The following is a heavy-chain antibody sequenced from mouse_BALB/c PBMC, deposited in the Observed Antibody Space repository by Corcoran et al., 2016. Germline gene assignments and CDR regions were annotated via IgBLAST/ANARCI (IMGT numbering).Heavy chain of an antibody. D-gene: IGHD2-4*01. J-gene: IGHJ3*01. CDR1: GFNIKDTY. Sequence: EVQLQQSGAELVKPGASVKLSCTASGFNIKDTYMPWVKQRPEQGLEWIGRIDPANGNTKYDPKFQGKATITADTSSNTAYLQLNSLTSEDTAVYYCARNGYDYDEKVRAGFAYWGQGTLVTVSA. CDR3: ARNGYDYDEKVRAGFAY. V-gene: IGHV14-3*02. CDR2: IDPANGNT.